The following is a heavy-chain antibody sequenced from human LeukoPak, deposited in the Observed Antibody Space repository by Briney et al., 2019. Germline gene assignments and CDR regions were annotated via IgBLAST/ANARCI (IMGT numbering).Heavy chain of an antibody. CDR1: GYTLTIFC. Sequence: ASVTVSCKVSGYTLTIFCMHWVRQAPGKALEWRGGFDPEDGETIYAQKFQGRVTMTENTATVTAYMELSSLRSEDTAVYYCATGYGDSSPNRGYWGQGTLVTVSS. V-gene: IGHV1-24*01. J-gene: IGHJ4*02. CDR3: ATGYGDSSPNRGY. D-gene: IGHD3-22*01. CDR2: FDPEDGET.